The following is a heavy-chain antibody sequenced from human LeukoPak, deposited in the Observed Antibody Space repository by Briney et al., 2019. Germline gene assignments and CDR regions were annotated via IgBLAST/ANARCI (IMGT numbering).Heavy chain of an antibody. V-gene: IGHV4-4*02. CDR2: IYHSGST. J-gene: IGHJ5*02. CDR3: ARRCSGGSCSSGWFDP. D-gene: IGHD2-15*01. CDR1: GGSISSSNW. Sequence: PSETLSLTCAVSGGSISSSNWWSWVRQPPGKGLEWIGEIYHSGSTNYNPSPKSRVTISVDKSKNQFSLKLSSVTAADTAVYYCARRCSGGSCSSGWFDPWGQGTLVTVSS.